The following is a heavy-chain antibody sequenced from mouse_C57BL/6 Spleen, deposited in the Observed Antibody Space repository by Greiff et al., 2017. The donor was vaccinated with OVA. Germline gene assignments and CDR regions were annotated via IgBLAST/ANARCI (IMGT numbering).Heavy chain of an antibody. CDR3: ARSALLRPFAY. CDR1: GYSFTGYY. V-gene: IGHV1-42*01. D-gene: IGHD1-2*01. J-gene: IGHJ3*01. Sequence: EVQLQESGPELVKPGASVKISCKASGYSFTGYYMNWVKQSPEKSLEWIGEINPSTGGTTYNQKFKAKATLTVDKSSSTAYMQLKSLTSEDSAVYYCARSALLRPFAYWGQGTLVTVSA. CDR2: INPSTGGT.